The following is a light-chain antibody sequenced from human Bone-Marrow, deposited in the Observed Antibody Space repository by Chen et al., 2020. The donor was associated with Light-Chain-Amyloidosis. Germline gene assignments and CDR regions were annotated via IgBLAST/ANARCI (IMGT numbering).Light chain of an antibody. J-gene: IGKJ4*01. CDR3: QQRRDWPLT. CDR2: DAS. V-gene: IGKV3-11*01. CDR1: QSVSNF. Sequence: DIVLTHSPATLSLSPGERATLSCRASQSVSNFLAWYQQKPGQASRLLICDASDRAAGIPARFSGSGSGTDFPLTISSLEPEDFVVYYCQQRRDWPLTFGGGTKLEI.